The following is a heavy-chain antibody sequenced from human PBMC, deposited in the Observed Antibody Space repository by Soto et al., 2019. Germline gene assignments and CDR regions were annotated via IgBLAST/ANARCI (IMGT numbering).Heavy chain of an antibody. CDR3: AKELRGRLHQLRTNWFDP. D-gene: IGHD4-4*01. V-gene: IGHV3-23*01. CDR1: GFTFSSYA. Sequence: GGSLRLSCAASGFTFSSYAMSWVRQAPGKGLEWVSAISGSGGSTYYADSVKGRFTISRDNSKNTLYQQKNNLRAEDTAVYYCAKELRGRLHQLRTNWFDPWGQGTLVTVSS. J-gene: IGHJ5*02. CDR2: ISGSGGST.